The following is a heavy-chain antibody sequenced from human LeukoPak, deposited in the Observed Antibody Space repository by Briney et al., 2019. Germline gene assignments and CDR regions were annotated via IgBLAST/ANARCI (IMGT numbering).Heavy chain of an antibody. Sequence: KPSETLSLTCAVYGGSFSGYYWSWIRQPPGKGLEWIGEINHSGSTNYNPSLKSRVTISVDTSKNQFSLKLSSVTAADTAVYCCASRDTATMVDYWGQGTLVTVSS. CDR2: INHSGST. CDR3: ASRDTATMVDY. D-gene: IGHD5-24*01. CDR1: GGSFSGYY. V-gene: IGHV4-34*01. J-gene: IGHJ4*02.